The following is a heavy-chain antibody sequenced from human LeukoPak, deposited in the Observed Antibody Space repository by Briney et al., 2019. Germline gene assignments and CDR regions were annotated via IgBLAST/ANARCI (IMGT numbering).Heavy chain of an antibody. V-gene: IGHV3-74*01. CDR1: GFTVSSNY. CDR3: CSDILH. J-gene: IGHJ4*02. CDR2: INSDGSST. D-gene: IGHD3-9*01. Sequence: PGGSLRLSCAASGFTVSSNYMSWVRQAPGKGLVWVSRINSDGSSTSYADSVKGRFTISRDNAKNTLYLQMNSLRAEDTAVYYCCSDILHWGQGTLVTVSS.